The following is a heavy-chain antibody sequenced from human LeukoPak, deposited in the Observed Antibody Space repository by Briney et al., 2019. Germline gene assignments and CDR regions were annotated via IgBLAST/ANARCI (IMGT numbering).Heavy chain of an antibody. J-gene: IGHJ4*02. CDR3: ARGTMVRGVILNFDY. Sequence: ASVKVSCKASGYTFTSYGISWVRQAPGQGLEWIGWISAYNGNTNYAQKLQGRVTMTTDTSTSTAYMELRSLRSDDTAVYYCARGTMVRGVILNFDYWGQGTLVTVSS. CDR2: ISAYNGNT. D-gene: IGHD3-10*01. V-gene: IGHV1-18*04. CDR1: GYTFTSYG.